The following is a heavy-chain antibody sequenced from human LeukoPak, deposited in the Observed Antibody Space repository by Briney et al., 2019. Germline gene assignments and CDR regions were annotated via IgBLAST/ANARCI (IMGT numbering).Heavy chain of an antibody. CDR1: GFTFSNFG. Sequence: GGSLRLSCAASGFTFSNFGINWVRQAPGKGLEWVSSISSSSSYISYADSVKGRFTISRDNAKNSLDLQMNSLRAEDTAVYYCARRGSGSYYNDYWGQGTLVTVSS. V-gene: IGHV3-21*04. D-gene: IGHD3-10*01. CDR2: ISSSSSYI. CDR3: ARRGSGSYYNDY. J-gene: IGHJ4*02.